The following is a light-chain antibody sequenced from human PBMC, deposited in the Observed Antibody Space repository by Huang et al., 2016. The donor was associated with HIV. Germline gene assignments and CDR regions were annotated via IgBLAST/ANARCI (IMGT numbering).Light chain of an antibody. CDR2: NTS. V-gene: IGKV3-20*01. CDR3: QQYGGSPPGVT. CDR1: QSVTTTY. Sequence: EIVLTQSPGTLSLSPGARATLSCRPSQSVTTTYLAWYQQKHGQPPRLLIYNTSKRASGIPDRFSGSGSGTDFSLTIRSLEPEDFAVYYCQQYGGSPPGVTFGGGTKIEVK. J-gene: IGKJ4*01.